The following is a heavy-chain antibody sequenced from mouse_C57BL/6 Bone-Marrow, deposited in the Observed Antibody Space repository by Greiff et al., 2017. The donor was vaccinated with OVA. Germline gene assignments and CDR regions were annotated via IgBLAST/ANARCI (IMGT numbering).Heavy chain of an antibody. CDR1: GYTFTDYN. V-gene: IGHV1-18*01. CDR2: INPNNGGT. D-gene: IGHD2-2*01. Sequence: VQLQQSGPELVKPGASVKIPCKASGYTFTDYNMDWVKQSHGKSLEWIGDINPNNGGTIYNQKFKGKATLTVDKSSSTAYMELRSLTSEDTAVYYCARRDYGYHWYFDVWGTGTTVTVSS. CDR3: ARRDYGYHWYFDV. J-gene: IGHJ1*03.